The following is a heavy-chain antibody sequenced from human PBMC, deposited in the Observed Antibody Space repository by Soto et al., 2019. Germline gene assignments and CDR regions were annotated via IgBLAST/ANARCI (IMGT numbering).Heavy chain of an antibody. V-gene: IGHV3-15*01. CDR1: GFTFSNAW. D-gene: IGHD5-12*01. J-gene: IGHJ4*02. CDR2: IKSKTDGGTT. Sequence: TGGSLRLSCAASGFTFSNAWMSWVRQAPGKGLEWVGRIKSKTDGGTTDYAAPVKGRFTISRDDSKNTLYLQMNSLKTEDTAVYYCTTPDGYNYDFIDYWGQGTLVTVSS. CDR3: TTPDGYNYDFIDY.